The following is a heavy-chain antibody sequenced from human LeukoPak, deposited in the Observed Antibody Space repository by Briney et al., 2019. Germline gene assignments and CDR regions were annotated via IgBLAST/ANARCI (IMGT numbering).Heavy chain of an antibody. CDR2: INHSGST. D-gene: IGHD4-17*01. Sequence: PSETLSLTCAVYGGSFSGYYWSWIRQPPGKGLEWIGEINHSGSTNYNPSLKSRVTISVDTSKNQFSLKLSSVTAADTAVYYRARVSRNDYGDYGIDYWGQGTLVTVSS. CDR1: GGSFSGYY. V-gene: IGHV4-34*01. J-gene: IGHJ4*02. CDR3: ARVSRNDYGDYGIDY.